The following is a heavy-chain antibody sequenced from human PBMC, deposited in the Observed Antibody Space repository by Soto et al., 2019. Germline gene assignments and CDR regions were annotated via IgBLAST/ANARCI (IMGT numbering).Heavy chain of an antibody. CDR2: IYYSGTT. V-gene: IGHV4-31*03. D-gene: IGHD2-2*02. CDR3: ARVSIRSSFDY. J-gene: IGHJ4*02. CDR1: GGSISSGGYF. Sequence: SETLSLTCTVSGGSISSGGYFWSWIRQRPGKGLEWIGNIYYSGTTYYNPSLKSRVTISVDTSKNQFSLKLSSVTAADTAVYFCARVSIRSSFDYWGQGTLVTVSS.